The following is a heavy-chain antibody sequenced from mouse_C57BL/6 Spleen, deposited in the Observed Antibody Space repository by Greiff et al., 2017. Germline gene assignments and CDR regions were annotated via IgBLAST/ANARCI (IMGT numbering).Heavy chain of an antibody. CDR1: GYSFTGYF. CDR3: ARWADGYYLDY. J-gene: IGHJ2*01. V-gene: IGHV1-20*01. Sequence: VQLQQSGPELVKPGDSVKISCKASGYSFTGYFMNWVMQSHGKSLEWIGRINPYNGDTFYNQKFKGKATLTVDKSSSTAHMELRSLTSEDSAVYSCARWADGYYLDYWGQGTTLTVSS. CDR2: INPYNGDT. D-gene: IGHD2-3*01.